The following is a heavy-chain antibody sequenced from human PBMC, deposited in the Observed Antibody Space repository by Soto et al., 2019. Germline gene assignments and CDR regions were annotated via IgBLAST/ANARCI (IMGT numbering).Heavy chain of an antibody. J-gene: IGHJ4*02. D-gene: IGHD2-21*01. V-gene: IGHV1-69*12. CDR1: GGTFSSYA. CDR2: IIPIFGTA. CDR3: AAGGAHTLGY. Sequence: QVQLVQSGAEVKKPGSSVKVSCKASGGTFSSYAISWVRQAPGQGLEWMGGIIPIFGTANYAQKFQGRVSITEDETTGGVCMELSSLRSGNTAMYNCAAGGAHTLGYWGQGTLVAVCS.